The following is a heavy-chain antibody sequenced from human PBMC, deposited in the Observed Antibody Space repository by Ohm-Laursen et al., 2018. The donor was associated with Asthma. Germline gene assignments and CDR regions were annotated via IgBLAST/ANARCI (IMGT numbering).Heavy chain of an antibody. J-gene: IGHJ4*02. CDR2: ISGSGGST. V-gene: IGHV3-23*01. Sequence: GSLRLSCTASGFTFSSYAMSWVRQAPGKGLEWVSAISGSGGSTYYADSVKGRFTISRDNSKNTLYLQMNSLRAEDTAVYYCAKGTRGSGYPDVSYWGQGTLVTVSS. D-gene: IGHD3-22*01. CDR3: AKGTRGSGYPDVSY. CDR1: GFTFSSYA.